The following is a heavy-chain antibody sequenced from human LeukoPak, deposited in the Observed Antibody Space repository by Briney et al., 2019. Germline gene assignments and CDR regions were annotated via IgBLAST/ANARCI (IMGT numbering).Heavy chain of an antibody. CDR2: IRYDGSNK. V-gene: IGHV3-30*02. CDR1: GFTFSSYS. CDR3: AYCSSTSCFISSYYYMDV. D-gene: IGHD2-2*01. Sequence: GGSLRLSCAASGFTFSSYSMNWVRQAPGKGLEWVAFIRYDGSNKYYADSVKGRFTISRDNSKNTLYLQMNSLRAEDTAVYYCAYCSSTSCFISSYYYMDVWGKGTTVTVSS. J-gene: IGHJ6*03.